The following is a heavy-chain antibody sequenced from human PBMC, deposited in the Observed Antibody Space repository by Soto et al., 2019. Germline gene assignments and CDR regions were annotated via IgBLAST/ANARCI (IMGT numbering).Heavy chain of an antibody. D-gene: IGHD4-17*01. CDR2: IKANSGNT. Sequence: QLQLVQSGAEAKKPGASVKVSCKASGYTFGTSTISWLRQAPGKGLEWMGWIKANSGNTNYAPKLQGRVTMTTDTPTSTAYMELRSLTTHDTATYYCAIADYGDDDYWGQGTLVTVSS. V-gene: IGHV1-18*04. J-gene: IGHJ4*02. CDR3: AIADYGDDDY. CDR1: GYTFGTST.